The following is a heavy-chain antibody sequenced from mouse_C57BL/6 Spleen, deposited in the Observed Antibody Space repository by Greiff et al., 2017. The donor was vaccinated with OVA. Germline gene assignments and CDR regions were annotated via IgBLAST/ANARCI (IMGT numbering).Heavy chain of an antibody. V-gene: IGHV3-6*01. J-gene: IGHJ2*01. CDR1: GYSITSGYY. D-gene: IGHD1-1*01. CDR3: ARWGTTERYYFDY. Sequence: EVKLEESGPGLVKPSQSLSLTCSVTGYSITSGYYWNWIRQFPGNKLEWMGYISYDGSNNYNPSLKNRISITRDTSKNQFFLKLNSVTTEDTATYYCARWGTTERYYFDYWGQGTTLTVSS. CDR2: ISYDGSN.